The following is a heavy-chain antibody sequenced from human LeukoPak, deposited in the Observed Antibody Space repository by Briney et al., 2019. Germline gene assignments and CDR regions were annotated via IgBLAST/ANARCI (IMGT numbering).Heavy chain of an antibody. CDR3: TRELGAFDY. J-gene: IGHJ4*02. CDR1: GFTFSNAW. V-gene: IGHV3-15*01. CDR2: IKSKTDGATT. Sequence: GGSLRLSCAASGFTFSNAWMSWVRQAPGKGLEWVGRIKSKTDGATTDYAAPVKGRFTISRGDSKNTLYLQMNSLKTEDTAVYYCTRELGAFDYWGQGTLVTVSS. D-gene: IGHD1-26*01.